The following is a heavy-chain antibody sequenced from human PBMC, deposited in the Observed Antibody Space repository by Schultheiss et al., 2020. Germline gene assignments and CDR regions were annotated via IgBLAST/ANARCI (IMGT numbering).Heavy chain of an antibody. CDR2: ISFDGNHK. J-gene: IGHJ4*02. CDR1: GFTFSSYA. CDR3: AKGTYSSSWYSDY. D-gene: IGHD6-13*01. Sequence: GGSLRLSCSASGFTFSSYAMSWVRQAPGKGLEWVAFISFDGNHKDYADSVKGRFTVSRDNSKNTLYLQMNSLRAEDTALYYCAKGTYSSSWYSDYWGQGTLVTVSS. V-gene: IGHV3-30-3*01.